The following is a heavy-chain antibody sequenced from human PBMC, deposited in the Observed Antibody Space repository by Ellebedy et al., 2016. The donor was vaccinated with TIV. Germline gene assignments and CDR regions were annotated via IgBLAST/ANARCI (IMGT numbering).Heavy chain of an antibody. D-gene: IGHD4-17*01. V-gene: IGHV3-7*01. CDR2: VNQDGSQK. CDR1: GSSSGSYW. Sequence: GGSLRLSCAAPGSSSGSYWLTWVPQAPGKGLEWVANVNQDGSQKYHVDSVKGRFTISIDNAKNSLYLPMNSLTVEDTAVYVCPTDGSYGDYGFTKHAFEMWGLGTMVTVSS. CDR3: PTDGSYGDYGFTKHAFEM. J-gene: IGHJ3*02.